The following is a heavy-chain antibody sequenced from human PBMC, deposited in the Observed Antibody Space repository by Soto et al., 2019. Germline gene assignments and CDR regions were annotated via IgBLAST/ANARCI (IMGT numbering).Heavy chain of an antibody. J-gene: IGHJ4*02. Sequence: SETLSLTCTVSAGSINDYYWSWIRQPPGKGLEWIGYIYYSGSTNYNPSLKSRVTISVDTSKNQFSLKLSSMTAADTAVYYCARGGGMTTGFDYWGQGTLVTVSS. D-gene: IGHD4-17*01. CDR2: IYYSGST. CDR3: ARGGGMTTGFDY. CDR1: AGSINDYY. V-gene: IGHV4-59*01.